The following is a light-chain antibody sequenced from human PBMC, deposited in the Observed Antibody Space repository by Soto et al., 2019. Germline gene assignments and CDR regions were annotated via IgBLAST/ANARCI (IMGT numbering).Light chain of an antibody. J-gene: IGKJ4*01. Sequence: IVMTQSPATLSESPGERVTLSCRASQYISSNLAWYQQKPGQPPRLLIYDATSRATGIPSRFSGSGSGTDFTLTIISLQSEDSAVYFCQQYHDWPPLTFGGGTKVEIK. CDR2: DAT. CDR1: QYISSN. CDR3: QQYHDWPPLT. V-gene: IGKV3D-15*01.